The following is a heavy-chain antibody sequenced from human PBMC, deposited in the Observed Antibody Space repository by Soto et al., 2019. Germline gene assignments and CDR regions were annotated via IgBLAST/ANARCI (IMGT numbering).Heavy chain of an antibody. D-gene: IGHD2-8*02. Sequence: QVQLVESGGGVVQPGRSLRLSCAASGFTFSSYAMHWVRQAPGKGLEWVAAISYDGSNKYYADSVKGRFTISRDNSKNTLYLQMNSLRAEDTAVYSCARDRVIVVYARPFDYCGQGTLVTVSS. CDR3: ARDRVIVVYARPFDY. J-gene: IGHJ4*02. CDR1: GFTFSSYA. V-gene: IGHV3-30-3*01. CDR2: ISYDGSNK.